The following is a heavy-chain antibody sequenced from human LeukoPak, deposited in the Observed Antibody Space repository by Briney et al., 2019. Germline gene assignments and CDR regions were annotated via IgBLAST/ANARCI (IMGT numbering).Heavy chain of an antibody. Sequence: GGSLRLSCAASGFTFSTYAMHWARQAPGKGLEGVAVIWYDGGNKYYSDSVKGRFTISRDNSKNTLYLQMNSLRAEDTAVYYCASSIVAVATGIEYWGQGTLVTVSS. CDR1: GFTFSTYA. J-gene: IGHJ4*02. V-gene: IGHV3-33*01. D-gene: IGHD6-6*01. CDR2: IWYDGGNK. CDR3: ASSIVAVATGIEY.